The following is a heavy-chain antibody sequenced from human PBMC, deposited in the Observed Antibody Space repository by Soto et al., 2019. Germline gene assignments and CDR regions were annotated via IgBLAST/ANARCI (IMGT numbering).Heavy chain of an antibody. D-gene: IGHD3-10*01. CDR2: IKRKTVDGIT. J-gene: IGHJ4*02. Sequence: GGSLGLSCAASGFTFSNAWMNWVRQAPGKGLEWVGRIKRKTVDGITDDAAPVKGRFTISRDDSKNRMYLEMNSLKTEEAAVYYCTTAGILWFGELFVWGQGTMVTVSS. V-gene: IGHV3-15*07. CDR1: GFTFSNAW. CDR3: TTAGILWFGELFV.